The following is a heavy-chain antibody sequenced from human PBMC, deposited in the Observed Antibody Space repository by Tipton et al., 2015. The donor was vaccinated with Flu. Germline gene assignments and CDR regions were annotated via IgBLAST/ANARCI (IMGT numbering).Heavy chain of an antibody. V-gene: IGHV4-38-2*01. CDR3: ARLVYRGYYSVGYHFDS. CDR2: IYHDGTT. D-gene: IGHD3-22*01. J-gene: IGHJ4*02. CDR1: GYSIRSGYY. Sequence: GLVKPSETLSLICAVSGYSIRSGYYWGWIRQPPGKGLEWIGSIYHDGTTYYSPSLKRRVTISIDTSENQFSLKLTSVTAADTALYYCARLVYRGYYSVGYHFDSWGQGTLVTVSS.